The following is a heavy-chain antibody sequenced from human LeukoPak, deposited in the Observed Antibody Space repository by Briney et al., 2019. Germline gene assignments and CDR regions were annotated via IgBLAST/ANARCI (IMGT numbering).Heavy chain of an antibody. V-gene: IGHV3-21*04. D-gene: IGHD1-26*01. CDR3: AKYSGDYFGDY. J-gene: IGHJ4*02. Sequence: GGSLRLSCAASGFTFSSYTMNWVRQAPGKGLEWVSSISSSSSYIYYADSVKGRFTISRDNSKNTLYLQMNSLRVEDTAIYYCAKYSGDYFGDYWGQGNLVTVSS. CDR1: GFTFSSYT. CDR2: ISSSSSYI.